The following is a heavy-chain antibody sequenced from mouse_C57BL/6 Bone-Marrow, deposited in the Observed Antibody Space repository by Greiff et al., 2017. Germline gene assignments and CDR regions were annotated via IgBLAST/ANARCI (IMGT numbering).Heavy chain of an antibody. CDR1: GFNIKDDY. V-gene: IGHV14-4*01. Sequence: VQLQQSGAELVRPGASVKLSCTASGFNIKDDYMHWVKQRPEQGLEWIGWIDPENGDTEYASKFQGKATITADTSSNTASLQLSSLTSEDTAVYYCTVYSNYDYYFDYWGQGTTLTVSS. CDR2: IDPENGDT. D-gene: IGHD2-5*01. J-gene: IGHJ2*01. CDR3: TVYSNYDYYFDY.